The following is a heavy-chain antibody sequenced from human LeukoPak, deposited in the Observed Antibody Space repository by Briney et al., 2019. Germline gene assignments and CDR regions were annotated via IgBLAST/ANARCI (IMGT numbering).Heavy chain of an antibody. CDR2: FYVGGAT. J-gene: IGHJ4*02. V-gene: IGHV3-53*01. CDR1: GFSVTNNY. D-gene: IGHD5-24*01. Sequence: PGGSLRLSCAVSGFSVTNNYMSWVRQAPGKGLEWVSVFYVGGATYYADSVKGRFTISRDNSENTLYLQMKSLRAEDTAVYYCARGDGYNFFDYWGQGTLFTVSS. CDR3: ARGDGYNFFDY.